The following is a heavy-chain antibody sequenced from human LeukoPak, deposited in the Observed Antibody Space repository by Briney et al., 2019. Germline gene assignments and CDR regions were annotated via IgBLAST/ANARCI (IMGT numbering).Heavy chain of an antibody. J-gene: IGHJ3*02. V-gene: IGHV4-4*07. CDR3: ARASAARKTRPRDDAFDI. Sequence: PSETLSLTCTVSGGSISSYYWSWIRQPAGKGLEWIGRIYTSGSTNYNPSLKSRVTISVDTSKNQFSLKLSSVTAADTAVYYCARASAARKTRPRDDAFDIWGQGTMVTVSS. CDR1: GGSISSYY. CDR2: IYTSGST. D-gene: IGHD6-6*01.